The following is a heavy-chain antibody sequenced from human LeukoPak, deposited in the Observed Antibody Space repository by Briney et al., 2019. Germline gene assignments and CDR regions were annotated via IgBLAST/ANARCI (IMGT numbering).Heavy chain of an antibody. CDR2: IKQDGSEK. CDR1: GFTFSSYW. Sequence: PGGSLRLSCAASGFTFSSYWMSWVRQAPGKGLEWVANIKQDGSEKYYVDSVKGRFTISRDNSKNTLYLQMNSLRAEDTAVYYCAKRSTMVRGVIPYYMDVWGKGTTVTISS. D-gene: IGHD3-10*01. V-gene: IGHV3-7*03. CDR3: AKRSTMVRGVIPYYMDV. J-gene: IGHJ6*03.